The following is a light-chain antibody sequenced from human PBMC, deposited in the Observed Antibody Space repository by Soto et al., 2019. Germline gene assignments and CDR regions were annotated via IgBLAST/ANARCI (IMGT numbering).Light chain of an antibody. CDR2: KAS. Sequence: DIQMTQSPSTLSASVGDRVTITCRASQYISSWLAWYQQKPGKAPKLLIYKASSLESGVPSRFSGSGSWTEFTLTISLLQPDDFATYYCQQYNSQRTFGQGIKVEIK. V-gene: IGKV1-5*03. J-gene: IGKJ1*01. CDR1: QYISSW. CDR3: QQYNSQRT.